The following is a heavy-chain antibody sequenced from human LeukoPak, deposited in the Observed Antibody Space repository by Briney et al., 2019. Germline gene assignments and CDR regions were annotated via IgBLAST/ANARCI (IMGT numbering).Heavy chain of an antibody. J-gene: IGHJ4*02. CDR3: ARGPYDFWSGYEYYFDY. CDR1: GFTFSSYS. CDR2: ISSSSSYI. V-gene: IGHV3-21*01. Sequence: GGSLRLSCAASGFTFSSYSMNWVRQAPGKGLEWVSSISSSSSYIYYADSVKGRFTISRDNAKNSLYLQMNSLRAEDTAVYYCARGPYDFWSGYEYYFDYWGQGTLVTVSS. D-gene: IGHD3-3*01.